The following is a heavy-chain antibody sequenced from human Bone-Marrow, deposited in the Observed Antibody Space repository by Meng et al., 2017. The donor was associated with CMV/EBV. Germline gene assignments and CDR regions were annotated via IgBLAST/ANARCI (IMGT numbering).Heavy chain of an antibody. D-gene: IGHD1-26*01. Sequence: EVQLLESGGDLVWRVGSLRLSCAASGFTVSSHWMHWVRQAPGKGLVWVSRINPDGSSTAYADSVKGRFTISRDNAKNTLYLQMNGLRADDTAVYYCARGVGESLGWEMGYWGQGNLVTVSS. CDR3: ARGVGESLGWEMGY. V-gene: IGHV3-74*03. CDR2: INPDGSST. CDR1: GFTVSSHW. J-gene: IGHJ4*02.